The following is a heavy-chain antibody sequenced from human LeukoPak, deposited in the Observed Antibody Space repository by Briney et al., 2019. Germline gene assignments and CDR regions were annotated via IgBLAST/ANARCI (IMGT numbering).Heavy chain of an antibody. J-gene: IGHJ4*02. CDR3: ARSAGTGGPYYFDY. V-gene: IGHV3-21*04. CDR1: GFTFNTYS. Sequence: AGYLILYCAASGFTFNTYSMDWVGPGQGNGLEGVYFSSGMSTYIYYPDSMKGRFTISRDNAKNSLFLQVSSLRAEDTAVYFCARSAGTGGPYYFDYWGQGSLVTVSS. D-gene: IGHD3/OR15-3a*01. CDR2: SSGMSTYI.